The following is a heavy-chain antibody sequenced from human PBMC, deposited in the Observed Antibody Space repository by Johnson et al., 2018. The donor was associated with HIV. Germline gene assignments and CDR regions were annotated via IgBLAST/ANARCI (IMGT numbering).Heavy chain of an antibody. CDR2: IYSGGPT. D-gene: IGHD2-15*01. Sequence: VQLVESGGGLVQPGRSLKLSCAASGFTFDDYAMHWVRQAPGKGLEWVSVIYSGGPTYYADSVKGRFTISRDNSKKTLYLQMNSLRPQDTALYYCAKGRRELLLPPDAFDFWGQGTMVTVSS. J-gene: IGHJ3*01. V-gene: IGHV3-23*03. CDR1: GFTFDDYA. CDR3: AKGRRELLLPPDAFDF.